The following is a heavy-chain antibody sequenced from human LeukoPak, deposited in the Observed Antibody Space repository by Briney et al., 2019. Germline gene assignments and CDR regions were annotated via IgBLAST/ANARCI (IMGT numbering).Heavy chain of an antibody. CDR1: GGTFSSYA. J-gene: IGHJ6*04. D-gene: IGHD5-18*01. V-gene: IGHV1-69*06. Sequence: SVKVSCKASGGTFSSYAISWVRQAPGQGLEWMGGIIPIFGTANYAQKFQGRVTITADKSTSTACMELSSLRSEDTAVYYCAREFGYSYGLVNHGMDVWGKGTTVTVSS. CDR2: IIPIFGTA. CDR3: AREFGYSYGLVNHGMDV.